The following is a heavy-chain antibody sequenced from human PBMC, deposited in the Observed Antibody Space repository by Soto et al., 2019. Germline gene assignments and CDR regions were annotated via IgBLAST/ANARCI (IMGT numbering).Heavy chain of an antibody. CDR3: ARDRYGDYVADI. Sequence: AGGSLRLSWAASGFTFSSYSMNWVRQAPGKGLEWVSYISSSSSSTIYYADSVKGRFTISRDNAKNSLYLQMNSLRAEDTAVYYCARDRYGDYVADIWGQGTMVTVSS. V-gene: IGHV3-48*01. CDR1: GFTFSSYS. J-gene: IGHJ3*02. CDR2: ISSSSSSTI. D-gene: IGHD4-17*01.